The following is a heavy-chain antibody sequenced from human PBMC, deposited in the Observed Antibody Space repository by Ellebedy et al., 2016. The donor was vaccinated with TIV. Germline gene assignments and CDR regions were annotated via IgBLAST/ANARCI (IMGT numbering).Heavy chain of an antibody. D-gene: IGHD1-26*01. CDR2: IYSGGDT. CDR3: ARDRGVGAAPFDY. CDR1: GFTVNNNY. Sequence: GESLKISCAASGFTVNNNYMRWVRQAPGKGLEWVSLIYSGGDTYYSDSVKGRFTISRDNTKNSLYLQMNSLRAEDTAVYYCARDRGVGAAPFDYWGQGTLVTVSS. J-gene: IGHJ4*02. V-gene: IGHV3-53*01.